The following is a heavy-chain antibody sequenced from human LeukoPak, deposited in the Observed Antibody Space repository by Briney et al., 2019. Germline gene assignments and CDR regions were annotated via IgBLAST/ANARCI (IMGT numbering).Heavy chain of an antibody. CDR2: IYPGDSDT. V-gene: IGHV5-51*01. D-gene: IGHD3-9*01. J-gene: IGHJ3*02. CDR1: GYSFTSYW. CDR3: ARHTRIRVRYFDWLSPVEKGDAFDI. Sequence: RGESLKISCKGSGYSFTSYWIGWVRQMPGKGLEWMGIIYPGDSDTRYSPSFQGQVTISADKSISTAYLQWSSLKASDTAMYYCARHTRIRVRYFDWLSPVEKGDAFDIWGQGTMVTVSS.